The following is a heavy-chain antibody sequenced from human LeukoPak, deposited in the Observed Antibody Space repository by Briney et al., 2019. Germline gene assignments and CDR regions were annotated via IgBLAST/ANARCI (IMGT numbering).Heavy chain of an antibody. Sequence: GXSXXLSCXASXFTFSSYWIHWVRHVPGKGLVWVSRIDYDGSITNYADSVKGRFTISRDNARNTLYLQMNSLRVDDTAVYYCVKDLGGNYDYWGQGTLVTVSS. D-gene: IGHD1-7*01. CDR2: IDYDGSIT. J-gene: IGHJ4*02. CDR1: XFTFSSYW. V-gene: IGHV3-74*01. CDR3: VKDLGGNYDY.